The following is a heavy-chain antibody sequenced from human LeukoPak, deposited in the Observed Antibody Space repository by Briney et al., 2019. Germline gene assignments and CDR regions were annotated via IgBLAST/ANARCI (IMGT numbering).Heavy chain of an antibody. CDR2: ISSSGSTI. CDR1: GFTFSDYY. CDR3: ARAAVAGMFNYYHGMDV. D-gene: IGHD6-19*01. Sequence: PGGSLRLSCAASGFTFSDYYMSWIRQAPGKGLEWVSYISSSGSTIYYADSVKGRFTISRDNAKNSLYLQMNSLRAEDTAVYYCARAAVAGMFNYYHGMDVWGQGTTVTVSS. V-gene: IGHV3-11*01. J-gene: IGHJ6*02.